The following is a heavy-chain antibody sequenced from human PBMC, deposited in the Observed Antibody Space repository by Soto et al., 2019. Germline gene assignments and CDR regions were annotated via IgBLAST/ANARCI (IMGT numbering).Heavy chain of an antibody. CDR1: GFSLSTRGVG. Sequence: QITLKESGPTLVKPTQTLTLTCSFSGFSLSTRGVGVGWIRQPPGKALEWLALIFWDDDKWYSPSLRSRLTNTQDTSKNQGVPTMANLEPVDQAPNYWAHKSPCYAYYFDQWGQGTLVTVSS. V-gene: IGHV2-5*02. J-gene: IGHJ4*02. D-gene: IGHD2-2*01. CDR2: IFWDDDK. CDR3: AHKSPCYAYYFDQ.